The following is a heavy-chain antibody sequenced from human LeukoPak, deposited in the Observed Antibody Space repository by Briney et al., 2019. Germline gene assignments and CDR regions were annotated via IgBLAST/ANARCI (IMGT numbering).Heavy chain of an antibody. CDR2: VHSNGDT. V-gene: IGHV4-4*07. Sequence: PSETLSLTCTVSGASIRTYFWSWFRQPAGKGLEWIGRVHSNGDTYYNPSLESRVTVSMDTSRNQFALNLTSLTAADTAVYYCARDIGLAHWGQGTLVTVSS. D-gene: IGHD3-16*02. CDR3: ARDIGLAH. J-gene: IGHJ4*02. CDR1: GASIRTYF.